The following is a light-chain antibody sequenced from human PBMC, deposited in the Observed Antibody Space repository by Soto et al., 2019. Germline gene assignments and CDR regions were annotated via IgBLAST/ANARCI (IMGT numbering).Light chain of an antibody. CDR2: DVS. Sequence: EIVLTQSPGTLSLSPGERATLSCRASQSVSSIYLAWYQQKPGQAPRLLIYDVSGRATGIPDRFSGSGSGTDFTLTISRLEPEDFAVYYCQQSGSSPGTFGQGTKVDIK. V-gene: IGKV3-20*01. J-gene: IGKJ1*01. CDR1: QSVSSIY. CDR3: QQSGSSPGT.